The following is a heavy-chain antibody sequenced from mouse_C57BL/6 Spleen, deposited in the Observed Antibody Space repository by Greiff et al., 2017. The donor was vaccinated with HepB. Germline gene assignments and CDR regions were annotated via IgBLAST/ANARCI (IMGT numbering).Heavy chain of an antibody. D-gene: IGHD2-4*01. CDR3: AIYYDYDRVYFDY. CDR2: INPNNGGT. CDR1: GYTFTDYN. Sequence: EVQLQQSGPELVKPGASVKMSCKASGYTFTDYNMHWVKQSHGKSLEWIGYINPNNGGTSDNQKFKGKATLTVNKSSSTSYMELRSLTSEESAVYYCAIYYDYDRVYFDYWGQGTTLTVSS. J-gene: IGHJ2*01. V-gene: IGHV1-22*01.